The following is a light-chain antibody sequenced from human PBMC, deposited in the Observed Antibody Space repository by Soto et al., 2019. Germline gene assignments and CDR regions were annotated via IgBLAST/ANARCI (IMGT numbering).Light chain of an antibody. CDR1: SSDVGGYNL. V-gene: IGLV2-23*01. Sequence: QSVLTQPASVSGSPGQSITISCTGTSSDVGGYNLVSWYQQHPGKAPKLMIYEGSKWPSGVSNRFSGSKSGNTASLTISGLQAEDEADYYCCSYAGSSIHVVFGGGTKLTVL. CDR2: EGS. J-gene: IGLJ2*01. CDR3: CSYAGSSIHVV.